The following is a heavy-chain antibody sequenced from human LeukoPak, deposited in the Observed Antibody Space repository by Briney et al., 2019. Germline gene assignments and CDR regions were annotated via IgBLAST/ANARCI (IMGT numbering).Heavy chain of an antibody. CDR1: GGSISSSY. CDR2: IYTSGST. Sequence: SETLSLTCTVSGGSISSSYWSWIRQPAGKGLEWIGRIYTSGSTNYNPSLKGRVTISVDTSKNQFSLKLSSVTAADAAVYYCARVDGYCTNGVCRDYMDVWGKGTTVTVSS. CDR3: ARVDGYCTNGVCRDYMDV. V-gene: IGHV4-4*07. D-gene: IGHD2-8*01. J-gene: IGHJ6*03.